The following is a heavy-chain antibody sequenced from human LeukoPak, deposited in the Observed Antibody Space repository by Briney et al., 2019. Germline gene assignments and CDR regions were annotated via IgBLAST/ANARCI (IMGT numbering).Heavy chain of an antibody. D-gene: IGHD6-13*01. J-gene: IGHJ4*02. CDR1: GLTFSSYA. V-gene: IGHV3-23*01. CDR3: ANAPVYSSSWYRFYY. Sequence: TGGSLRLSCAASGLTFSSYAMTWVRQAPGKGLEWVSTISSSGGTTHYADSVKGRFTISRDNSKNTLYLQLNSLRAEDTAVYYCANAPVYSSSWYRFYYWGQGTQVTVSS. CDR2: ISSSGGTT.